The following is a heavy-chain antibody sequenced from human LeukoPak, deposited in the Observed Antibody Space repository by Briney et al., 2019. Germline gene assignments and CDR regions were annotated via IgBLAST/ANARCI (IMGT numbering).Heavy chain of an antibody. J-gene: IGHJ4*02. D-gene: IGHD3-3*01. V-gene: IGHV4-59*01. Sequence: TSETLSLTCTVSGGSISSYYWSWIRQPPGKGLEWIGYIYYSGSTNYNPSLKSRVTISVDTSKNQFSLKLSSVTAADTAVYYCAREVSDFGVVDYWGQGTLVTVSS. CDR2: IYYSGST. CDR3: AREVSDFGVVDY. CDR1: GGSISSYY.